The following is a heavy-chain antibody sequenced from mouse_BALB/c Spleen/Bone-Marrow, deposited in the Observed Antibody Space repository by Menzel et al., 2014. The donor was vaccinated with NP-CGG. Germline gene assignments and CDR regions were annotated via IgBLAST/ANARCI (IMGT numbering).Heavy chain of an antibody. Sequence: VKLLESGAELVRPGSSVKISCKASGYAFSSYWMNWVKQRPGQGLEWIGQIYPGDGDTNYNEKFKGKATLTADKSSSTAYMQLSSLTSEDSAVYFCARLDGYYPYYAMDYWGQGTSVTVSS. V-gene: IGHV1-80*01. CDR2: IYPGDGDT. CDR1: GYAFSSYW. J-gene: IGHJ4*01. CDR3: ARLDGYYPYYAMDY. D-gene: IGHD2-3*01.